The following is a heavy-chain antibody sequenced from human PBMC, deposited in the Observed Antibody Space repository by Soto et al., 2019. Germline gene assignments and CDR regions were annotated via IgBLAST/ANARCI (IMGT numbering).Heavy chain of an antibody. CDR2: ISGSGGST. Sequence: GGSLRLSCAASGFTFSSYAMSWVRQAPGKGLEWVSAISGSGGSTYYADSVKGRFTISRDNSKNTLYLQMNSLRVEDTAVYYCAKDRGSYSTYNGLDVWGQRTTVTVSS. D-gene: IGHD1-26*01. V-gene: IGHV3-23*01. CDR3: AKDRGSYSTYNGLDV. J-gene: IGHJ6*02. CDR1: GFTFSSYA.